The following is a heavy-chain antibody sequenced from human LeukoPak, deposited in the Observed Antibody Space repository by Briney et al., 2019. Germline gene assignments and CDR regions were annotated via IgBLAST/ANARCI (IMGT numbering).Heavy chain of an antibody. Sequence: GGSLRLSCAASGFTFSSYGMHWVRQAPGKGLEWVAFIRYDGSNKYYADSVKGRFTISRDNSKNTLYLQMNSLRAEDTAVYYCAKDDYCSSTSCYQQDYYYMDVWGKGTTVTVSS. CDR3: AKDDYCSSTSCYQQDYYYMDV. D-gene: IGHD2-2*01. V-gene: IGHV3-30*02. J-gene: IGHJ6*03. CDR1: GFTFSSYG. CDR2: IRYDGSNK.